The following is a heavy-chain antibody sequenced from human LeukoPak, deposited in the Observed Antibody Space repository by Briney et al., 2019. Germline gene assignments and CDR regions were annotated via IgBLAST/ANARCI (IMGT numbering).Heavy chain of an antibody. CDR2: INPNNGGT. CDR1: GYTFTGYY. J-gene: IGHJ6*02. Sequence: VSVKVSCKASGYTFTGYYMHWVRQAPGQGLEWMGWINPNNGGTNYAQNFQGRVTMTRDSSISTAYMELSRLRSDDTAVYYCATGFGVVIKGRTYYYYGMDVWGQGTTVTVSS. CDR3: ATGFGVVIKGRTYYYYGMDV. V-gene: IGHV1-2*02. D-gene: IGHD3-3*01.